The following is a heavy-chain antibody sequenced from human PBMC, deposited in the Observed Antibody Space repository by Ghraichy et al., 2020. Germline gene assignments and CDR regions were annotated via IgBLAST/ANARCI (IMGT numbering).Heavy chain of an antibody. CDR2: ISSNGGST. V-gene: IGHV3-64D*06. D-gene: IGHD2-8*01. CDR3: VKDRGYCTNGVCRPRLFYYFDY. Sequence: GGSLRLSCSASGFTFSGYAMHWVRQAPGKGLEYVSAISSNGGSTYYADSVKGRFTISRDNSKNTLYLQMSSLVAEDTAVYYCVKDRGYCTNGVCRPRLFYYFDYWGQGTLVTVSS. CDR1: GFTFSGYA. J-gene: IGHJ4*02.